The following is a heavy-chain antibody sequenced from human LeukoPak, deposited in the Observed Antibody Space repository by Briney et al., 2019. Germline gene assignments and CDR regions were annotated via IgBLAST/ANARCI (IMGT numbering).Heavy chain of an antibody. J-gene: IGHJ5*02. Sequence: SETLSLTCTVSGGSISSSSYYWGWIRQPPGKGLEWIGSIYYSGSTYYNPSLKSRVTISVDTSKNQFSLKLSSVTAADTAVYYCARGVPDNWFDPWGQGTLVTVSS. D-gene: IGHD3-3*01. V-gene: IGHV4-39*07. CDR1: GGSISSSSYY. CDR3: ARGVPDNWFDP. CDR2: IYYSGST.